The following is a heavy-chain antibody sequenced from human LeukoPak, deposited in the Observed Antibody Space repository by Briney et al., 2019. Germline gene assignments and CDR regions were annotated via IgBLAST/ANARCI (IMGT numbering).Heavy chain of an antibody. CDR2: IYYSGSA. CDR1: GGSISGFY. CDR3: ARDRDSSGWFDY. V-gene: IGHV4-59*01. D-gene: IGHD6-19*01. Sequence: PSETLSLTCTVSGGSISGFYWGWIRQPPAKGLEWIGFIYYSGSANYNPSLKSRVTMSVDMSKNQFSLKLSSVTAADTAFYYCARDRDSSGWFDYWGQGALVTVSS. J-gene: IGHJ4*02.